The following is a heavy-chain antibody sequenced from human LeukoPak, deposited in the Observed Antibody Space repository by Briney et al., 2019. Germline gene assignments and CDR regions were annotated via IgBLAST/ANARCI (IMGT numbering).Heavy chain of an antibody. J-gene: IGHJ2*01. CDR2: IYYSGST. CDR3: ARGHPGITWYFDL. V-gene: IGHV4-59*01. D-gene: IGHD3-10*01. CDR1: GGSISSYY. Sequence: SETLSLTCTVSGGSISSYYWSWIRQPPGKGLEWIGYIYYSGSTNYNPSLKSRVTISVDTSKNQFSLKLSSVTAADTAVYYCARGHPGITWYFDLWGRGTLVTVSS.